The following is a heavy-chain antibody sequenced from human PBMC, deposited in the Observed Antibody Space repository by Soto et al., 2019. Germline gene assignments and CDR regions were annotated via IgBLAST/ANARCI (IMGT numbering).Heavy chain of an antibody. J-gene: IGHJ6*02. CDR3: ARDASYYGMDV. CDR2: INAGNGNT. V-gene: IGHV1-3*05. CDR1: GYTFTSYA. Sequence: QVQLVQSGAEEKKPGASVKVSCKASGYTFTSYAMHWVRQAPGHRLEWMGWINAGNGNTKYSQKFQGRVTITRDTFESTAYMELSSLRSEDTAVYYCARDASYYGMDVWGQGTTVTVSS.